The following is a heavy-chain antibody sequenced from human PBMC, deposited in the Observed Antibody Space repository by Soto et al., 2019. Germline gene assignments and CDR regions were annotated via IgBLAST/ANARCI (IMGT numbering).Heavy chain of an antibody. CDR2: ISGSGGST. V-gene: IGHV3-23*01. CDR1: GFTFSSYA. D-gene: IGHD2-21*01. J-gene: IGHJ5*02. Sequence: GGSLRLSCAASGFTFSSYAMSWVRQAPGKGLEWVSAISGSGGSTYYADSVKGRFTITRDNSKNTLYLQMNSLRAEDTAVYYCAKDLLSDIPEGKNWSDPWGQGTLVTVSS. CDR3: AKDLLSDIPEGKNWSDP.